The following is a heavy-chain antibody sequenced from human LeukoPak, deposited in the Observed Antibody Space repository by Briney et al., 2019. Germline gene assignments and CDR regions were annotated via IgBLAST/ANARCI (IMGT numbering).Heavy chain of an antibody. CDR2: IYYSGNT. Sequence: SETLSLTCTVSGDSISSYYWSWIRQPPGKGLEWIGYIYYSGNTNHNPSLKSRVTISLDTSKNQFSLKLSSVTAAYTAVYYSSSQTQYSRYDYWGQGTLVTVSS. CDR3: SSQTQYSRYDY. V-gene: IGHV4-59*08. D-gene: IGHD6-6*01. CDR1: GDSISSYY. J-gene: IGHJ4*02.